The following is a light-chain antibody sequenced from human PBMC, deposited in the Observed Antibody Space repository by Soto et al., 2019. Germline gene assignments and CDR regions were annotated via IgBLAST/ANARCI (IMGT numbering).Light chain of an antibody. CDR2: DAS. CDR1: QSVSSY. Sequence: EIVLTQSPGTLSLSPGERATLSCRASQSVSSYLAWYQQKPGQAPRLLIYDASNSATGIPARFSVSGTGTDFTLSISSIDPEDFAVYYCQQRSSWPPTFGQGTKLEIK. V-gene: IGKV3-11*01. CDR3: QQRSSWPPT. J-gene: IGKJ2*01.